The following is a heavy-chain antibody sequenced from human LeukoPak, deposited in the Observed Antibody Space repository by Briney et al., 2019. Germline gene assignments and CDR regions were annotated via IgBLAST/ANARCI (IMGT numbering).Heavy chain of an antibody. CDR1: GFTFDDYA. D-gene: IGHD3-22*01. J-gene: IGHJ4*02. Sequence: PGGSLRLSCAASGFTFDDYAMHWVRHAPGKGLEWVSGISWNSGNIVYADSVKGRFTISRDNAKNSLYLQMNSLRAEDTAVYYCARTERYYYDNSGNYYDLGGPHFDSWGQGTLVTVSS. CDR2: ISWNSGNI. CDR3: ARTERYYYDNSGNYYDLGGPHFDS. V-gene: IGHV3-9*01.